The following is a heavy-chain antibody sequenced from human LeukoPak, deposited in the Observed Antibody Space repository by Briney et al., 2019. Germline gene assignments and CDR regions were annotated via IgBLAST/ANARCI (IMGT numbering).Heavy chain of an antibody. CDR1: GGTFNNYA. J-gene: IGHJ4*02. CDR2: IIPIFATT. Sequence: SVKVSCKASGGTFNNYAIGWVRQAPGQGLEWMGGIIPIFATTNYAQKFQGRVTVTTDESTNTAYMELSSLRSVDTAVYYCARNEGYSYGYPLDYWGQGTLVTVSS. V-gene: IGHV1-69*05. CDR3: ARNEGYSYGYPLDY. D-gene: IGHD5-18*01.